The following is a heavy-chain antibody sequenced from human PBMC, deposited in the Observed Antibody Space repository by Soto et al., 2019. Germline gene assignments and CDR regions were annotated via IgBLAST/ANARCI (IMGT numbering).Heavy chain of an antibody. CDR3: AHRATMTIFGLIIDNGIWFDP. CDR1: GFSLSTSGAA. J-gene: IGHJ5*02. D-gene: IGHD3-3*01. CDR2: IYWDGDK. V-gene: IGHV2-5*02. Sequence: QINLIESGPTLVKPTQTLTLTSTFSGFSLSTSGAAVGWVRQPPGRPLEWLALIYWDGDKRYNASLGNRLTITKDTSMNHVVLTLTNVDPADTATYYCAHRATMTIFGLIIDNGIWFDPWGQGTRVIVSS.